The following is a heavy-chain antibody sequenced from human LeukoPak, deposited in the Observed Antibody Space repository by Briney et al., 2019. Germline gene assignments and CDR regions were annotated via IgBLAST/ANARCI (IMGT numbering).Heavy chain of an antibody. D-gene: IGHD3-10*01. CDR2: MNPNSGNT. CDR1: GYTFTTYD. Sequence: ASVKVSCKASGYTFTTYDLNWVRQATGQGLEWMGWMNPNSGNTGYAQKFQGRVTMTRNTSISTAYKNMNNLRSEDTAVYYCARRIRGPPPDHGGQETLVTVSS. V-gene: IGHV1-8*01. J-gene: IGHJ4*02. CDR3: ARRIRGPPPDH.